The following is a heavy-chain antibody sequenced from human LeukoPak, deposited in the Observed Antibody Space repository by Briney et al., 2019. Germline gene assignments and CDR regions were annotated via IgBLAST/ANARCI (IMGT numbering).Heavy chain of an antibody. J-gene: IGHJ4*02. Sequence: NPSETLSLTCTVSGGSISSYYWSWIRQPPGKGLEWIGYIYYSGSTNYNPSLKSRVTISVDTSKNQFSLKLSSVTAADTAVYYCARAVRRVIDYWGQGTLVTVSS. V-gene: IGHV4-59*01. D-gene: IGHD3-10*01. CDR1: GGSISSYY. CDR2: IYYSGST. CDR3: ARAVRRVIDY.